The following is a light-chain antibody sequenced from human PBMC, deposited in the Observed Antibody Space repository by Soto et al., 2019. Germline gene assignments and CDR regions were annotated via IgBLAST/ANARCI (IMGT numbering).Light chain of an antibody. CDR2: GAS. Sequence: EIVLTQSPGTLSLSPGERATLSCRASQSVSSSYLAWYQQKPGQAPRLLIYGASSRDTGIPERFSGSGSGTDFTLTISRLEPEDFAVYYCQQYGSSPPYTFGQGTKLEIK. V-gene: IGKV3-20*01. CDR1: QSVSSSY. J-gene: IGKJ2*01. CDR3: QQYGSSPPYT.